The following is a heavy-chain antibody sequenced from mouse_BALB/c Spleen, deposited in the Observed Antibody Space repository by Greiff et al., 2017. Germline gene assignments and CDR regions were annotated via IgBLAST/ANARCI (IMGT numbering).Heavy chain of an antibody. J-gene: IGHJ2*01. V-gene: IGHV3-2*02. Sequence: EVQRVESGPGLVKPSQSLSLTCTVTGYSITSDYAWNWIRQFPGNKLEWMGYISYSGSTSYNPSLKSRISITRDTSKNQFFLQLNSVTTEDTATYYCARSGLGFDYWGQGTTLTVSS. CDR3: ARSGLGFDY. D-gene: IGHD3-3*01. CDR2: ISYSGST. CDR1: GYSITSDYA.